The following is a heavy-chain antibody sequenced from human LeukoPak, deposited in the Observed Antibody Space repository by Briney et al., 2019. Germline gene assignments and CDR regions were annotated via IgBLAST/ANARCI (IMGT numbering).Heavy chain of an antibody. CDR1: GYSFTTYW. D-gene: IGHD5-18*01. CDR2: IDPSDSYT. Sequence: RGESLKISCKGSGYSFTTYWIIWVRQRSGKGLECMGKIDPSDSYTNYSPSFQGHVTIAADTSISTAFLQWSSLKASDTAMYYCARRRFSGETAMLDYWGQGTLVSVSS. V-gene: IGHV5-10-1*01. CDR3: ARRRFSGETAMLDY. J-gene: IGHJ4*02.